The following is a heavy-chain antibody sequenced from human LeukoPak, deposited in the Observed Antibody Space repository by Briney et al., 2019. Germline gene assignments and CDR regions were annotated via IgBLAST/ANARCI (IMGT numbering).Heavy chain of an antibody. Sequence: GGSLRLSCAASGFTFSNYAMSWVRQAPGKGPEWVSVISGGGGRTYYADSVKGRFTISRDNSKNTLYLQMNSLRAEDTAVYYCAKGYCSGGICYYFDYWGQGTLVTVSS. CDR1: GFTFSNYA. CDR3: AKGYCSGGICYYFDY. CDR2: ISGGGGRT. V-gene: IGHV3-23*01. D-gene: IGHD2-15*01. J-gene: IGHJ4*02.